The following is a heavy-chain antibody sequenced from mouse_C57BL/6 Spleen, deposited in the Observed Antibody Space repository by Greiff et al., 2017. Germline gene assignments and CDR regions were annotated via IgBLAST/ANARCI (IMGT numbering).Heavy chain of an antibody. CDR3: AREDYGSSYRTMDY. D-gene: IGHD1-1*01. Sequence: QVQLQQPGAELVMPGASVKLSCKASGYTFTSYWMHWVKQRPGQGLEWIGEIDPSDSYTTYNQKFKGKSTLTVDKSSSTAYMQLSSLTSEDSAVYYSAREDYGSSYRTMDYWGQGTSVTVSA. CDR2: IDPSDSYT. J-gene: IGHJ4*01. V-gene: IGHV1-69*01. CDR1: GYTFTSYW.